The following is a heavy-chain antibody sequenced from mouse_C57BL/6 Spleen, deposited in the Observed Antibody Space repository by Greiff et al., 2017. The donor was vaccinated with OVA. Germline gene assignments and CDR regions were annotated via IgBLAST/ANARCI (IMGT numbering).Heavy chain of an antibody. Sequence: EVKLLESGPGLVKPSQSLSLTCSVTGYSITSGYYWNWLRQFPGNKLEWMGYISYDGSNNYNPSLKNRISITRDTSKNQFFLKLNSVTTEDTATYYCARDRGFLYFDYWGQGTTLTVSS. V-gene: IGHV3-6*01. CDR3: ARDRGFLYFDY. CDR1: GYSITSGYY. J-gene: IGHJ2*01. CDR2: ISYDGSN.